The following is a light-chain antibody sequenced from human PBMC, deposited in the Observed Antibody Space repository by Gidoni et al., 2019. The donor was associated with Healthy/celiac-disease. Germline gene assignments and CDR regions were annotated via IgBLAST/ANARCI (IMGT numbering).Light chain of an antibody. CDR1: SGHSSYA. V-gene: IGLV4-69*01. CDR2: LNSDGSH. CDR3: QTWGTGIRV. J-gene: IGLJ3*02. Sequence: QLVLTQSHSASASLGASVKLTCTLSSGHSSYAIAWHQQQPEKGPRYLMKLNSDGSHSKGDGIPDRFSGSSSGAGRYLTISSLQSEDEADYYCQTWGTGIRVFGGGTKLTVL.